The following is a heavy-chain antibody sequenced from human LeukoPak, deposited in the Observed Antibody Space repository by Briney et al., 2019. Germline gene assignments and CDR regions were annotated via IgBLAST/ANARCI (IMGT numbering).Heavy chain of an antibody. CDR3: ATSGNIAAAGTIDY. J-gene: IGHJ4*02. CDR1: GYTFTSYY. D-gene: IGHD6-13*01. CDR2: INPSGGST. Sequence: ASVKVSCKASGYTFTSYYMHWVRQAPGQGLEWMGIINPSGGSTSYAQKFQGRVTMTEDTSTDTAYMELSSLRSEDTAVYYCATSGNIAAAGTIDYWGQGTLVTVSS. V-gene: IGHV1-46*01.